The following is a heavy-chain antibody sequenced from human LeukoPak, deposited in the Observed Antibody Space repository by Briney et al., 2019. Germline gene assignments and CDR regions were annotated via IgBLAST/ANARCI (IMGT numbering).Heavy chain of an antibody. D-gene: IGHD4-17*01. V-gene: IGHV3-66*01. J-gene: IGHJ4*02. CDR3: AREGTTGHGINDQGLDY. CDR1: GFTASTYY. CDR2: LRSDGTT. Sequence: PGGSLSLSCAGSGFTASTYYMAWVRQAAGKVLEWVSVLRSDGTTLYTEAVKGRFTVSRDISQNMLYLQMNSLRAEDTAVYYCAREGTTGHGINDQGLDYWGQGTLVTVSS.